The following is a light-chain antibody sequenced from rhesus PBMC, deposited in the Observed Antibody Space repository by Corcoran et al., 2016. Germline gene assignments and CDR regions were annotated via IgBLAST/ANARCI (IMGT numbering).Light chain of an antibody. Sequence: DIQMTQSPSSLSAFVGDRVTINCRASQGISSWLAWYQQKPGKAPKLLVYKASKLHTGVPSRFSGRGSGTHFTLTLSSLQPEDFATYSCQQHNSAPYSFGRGTKVEIK. V-gene: IGKV1-21*01. CDR2: KAS. CDR3: QQHNSAPYS. J-gene: IGKJ2*01. CDR1: QGISSW.